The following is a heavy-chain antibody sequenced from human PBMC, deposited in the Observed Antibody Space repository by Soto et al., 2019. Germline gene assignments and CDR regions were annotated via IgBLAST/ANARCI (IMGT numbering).Heavy chain of an antibody. CDR1: GYTFTSYD. D-gene: IGHD3-10*01. Sequence: QVQRVQSGAEVKKPGASVKVSCKASGYTFTSYDINWVRQATGQGLEWMGWMNPNRGNTGYAQKFQGRVTMTRKTYISTAYMELSSLRSEDTAVYYCARGINSYASGDDAFDIWGQGTMVTASS. CDR2: MNPNRGNT. J-gene: IGHJ3*02. V-gene: IGHV1-8*01. CDR3: ARGINSYASGDDAFDI.